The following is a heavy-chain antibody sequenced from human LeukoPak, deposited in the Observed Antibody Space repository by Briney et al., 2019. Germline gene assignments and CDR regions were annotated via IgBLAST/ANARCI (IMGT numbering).Heavy chain of an antibody. V-gene: IGHV4-61*02. Sequence: SQTLSLTCTVSGGSISSGSYYWSWIRQPAGKGLEWIGRIYTSGSTNYNPSLKSRVTVSVDTSKNQFSLRLSSVTAADTAVYYCARYIYGVWHFDYWGQATLVTVSS. CDR1: GGSISSGSYY. D-gene: IGHD2-8*01. CDR2: IYTSGST. J-gene: IGHJ4*02. CDR3: ARYIYGVWHFDY.